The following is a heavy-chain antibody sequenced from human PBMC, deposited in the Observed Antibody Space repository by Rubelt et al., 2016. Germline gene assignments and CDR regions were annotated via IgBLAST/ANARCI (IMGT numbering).Heavy chain of an antibody. D-gene: IGHD3-16*01. CDR1: GGSISGGGYY. CDR3: ARESHYDYTYYYGMDV. Sequence: QVQLQESGPGLVKPSQTLSLTCTVSGGSISGGGYYWSWIRHLPGKGLEWIGSISYGGSTNYSPSLKSRVITSFDTYKKQFSLKLTSCTAADTAVYYCARESHYDYTYYYGMDVWGQGTTVTVSS. V-gene: IGHV4-31*03. J-gene: IGHJ6*02. CDR2: ISYGGST.